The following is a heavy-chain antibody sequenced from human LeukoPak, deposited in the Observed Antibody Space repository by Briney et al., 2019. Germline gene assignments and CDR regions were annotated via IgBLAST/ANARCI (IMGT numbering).Heavy chain of an antibody. V-gene: IGHV4-59*01. CDR3: ARGRVSSSTWYSTYYYYFYMDV. CDR1: DDSITMYY. D-gene: IGHD1-1*01. CDR2: VDHTGST. J-gene: IGHJ6*03. Sequence: SETLSLTCSVSDDSITMYYWTWIRQPPGKGLEWIGYVDHTGSTNFNPSLDGRVSISRDTTNNLFSLRLRSVTAADTAVYFCARGRVSSSTWYSTYYYYFYMDVWGKGTTVTVSS.